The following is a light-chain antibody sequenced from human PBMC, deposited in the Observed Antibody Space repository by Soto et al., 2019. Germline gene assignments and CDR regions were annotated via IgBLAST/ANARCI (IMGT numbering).Light chain of an antibody. CDR1: SSDVGGYNY. V-gene: IGLV2-14*03. Sequence: QSALTQPASVSGSPGQSITISCTGTSSDVGGYNYVSWYQHHPGKAPKLMLFDVSNRPSGVSNRFSGSKSDNTASLTISGLQPEDEADYYCSSYTTSNSRQIVFGTVTKLTV. CDR3: SSYTTSNSRQIV. CDR2: DVS. J-gene: IGLJ1*01.